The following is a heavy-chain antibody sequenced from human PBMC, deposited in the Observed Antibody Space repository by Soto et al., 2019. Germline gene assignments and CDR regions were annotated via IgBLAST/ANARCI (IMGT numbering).Heavy chain of an antibody. CDR3: ARGSSGITIFGVVIMPRRSYYYYYMDV. J-gene: IGHJ6*03. V-gene: IGHV4-34*01. D-gene: IGHD3-3*01. Sequence: SETLSLTCAVYGGSFSGYYWSWIRQPPGKGLEWIGEINHSGSTNYNPSLKSRVTISVDTSKNQFSLKLSSVTAADTAVYYCARGSSGITIFGVVIMPRRSYYYYYMDVWGKGTTVTVSS. CDR1: GGSFSGYY. CDR2: INHSGST.